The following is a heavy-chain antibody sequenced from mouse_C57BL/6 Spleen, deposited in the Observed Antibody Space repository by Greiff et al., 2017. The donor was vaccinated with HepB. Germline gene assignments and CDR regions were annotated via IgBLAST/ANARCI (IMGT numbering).Heavy chain of an antibody. CDR3: ATGTTVVKYFDV. V-gene: IGHV1-64*01. Sequence: QVQLKQPGAELVKPGASVKLSCKASGYTFTSYWMHWVKQRPGQGLEWIGMIHPNSGSTNYNEKFKSKATLTVDKSSSTAYMQLSSLTSEDSAVYYCATGTTVVKYFDVWGTGTTVTVSS. CDR1: GYTFTSYW. D-gene: IGHD1-1*01. CDR2: IHPNSGST. J-gene: IGHJ1*03.